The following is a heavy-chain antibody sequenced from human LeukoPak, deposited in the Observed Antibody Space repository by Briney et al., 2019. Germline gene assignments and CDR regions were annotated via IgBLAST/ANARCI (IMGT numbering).Heavy chain of an antibody. V-gene: IGHV4-38-2*02. CDR1: GYSISSGYY. Sequence: SETLSLTCTVSGYSISSGYYWGWIRQPPGKGLEWIGSIYHSGSTYYNPSLKSRVTISVDTSKNQFSLKLSSVTAADTAVYYCARDIAPYSSGWFDYWGQGTLVTVSS. CDR2: IYHSGST. CDR3: ARDIAPYSSGWFDY. J-gene: IGHJ4*02. D-gene: IGHD6-19*01.